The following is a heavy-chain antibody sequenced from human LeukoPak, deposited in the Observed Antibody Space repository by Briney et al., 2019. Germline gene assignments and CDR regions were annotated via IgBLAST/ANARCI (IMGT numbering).Heavy chain of an antibody. CDR2: ISSSGSTI. J-gene: IGHJ4*02. V-gene: IGHV3-48*03. Sequence: GGPLGLSCAAPGFTSRGYELNWVRKAPGKGLEGVSSISSSGSTIYYADSVKGRFTISRDNAKNSLYLQMNSLRAEDTAVYYCARVRGHCSGGSCYPTFDYWGQGTLVTVSS. CDR3: ARVRGHCSGGSCYPTFDY. CDR1: GFTSRGYE. D-gene: IGHD2-15*01.